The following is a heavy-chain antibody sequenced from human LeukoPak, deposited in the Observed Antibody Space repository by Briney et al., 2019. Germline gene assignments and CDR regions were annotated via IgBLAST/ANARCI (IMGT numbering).Heavy chain of an antibody. CDR3: ARDPDSSGYYWFDP. J-gene: IGHJ5*02. Sequence: GASVKVSCKASGYTFTGYYMHWVRQATGQGLEWMGWINPNSGGTNYAQKFQGRVTMTRDTSISTAYMELSRLRSDDTAVYYCARDPDSSGYYWFDPWGQGTLVTVSS. V-gene: IGHV1-2*02. CDR2: INPNSGGT. D-gene: IGHD3-22*01. CDR1: GYTFTGYY.